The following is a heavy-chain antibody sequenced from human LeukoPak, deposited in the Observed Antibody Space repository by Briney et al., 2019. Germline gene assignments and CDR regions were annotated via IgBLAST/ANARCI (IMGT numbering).Heavy chain of an antibody. V-gene: IGHV3-33*01. D-gene: IGHD6-19*01. CDR1: GFTFSNYG. Sequence: GGSLRLSCAASGFTFSNYGMHWVRQAPGKGLEWVAVIWYDGSNKYYADSVKGRFTISRDGSKNTLYLQMNSLRAEDTAVYYCARDRYSSGWYYWGQGTLVTVSS. J-gene: IGHJ4*02. CDR2: IWYDGSNK. CDR3: ARDRYSSGWYY.